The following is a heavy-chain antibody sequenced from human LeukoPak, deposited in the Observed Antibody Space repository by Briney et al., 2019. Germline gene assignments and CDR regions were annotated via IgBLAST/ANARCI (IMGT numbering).Heavy chain of an antibody. D-gene: IGHD1-26*01. CDR3: ARDTAGATTFDY. CDR1: GFTFDDYG. CDR2: INWNGGST. J-gene: IGHJ4*02. Sequence: PGGSLRLSCAASGFTFDDYGMSWVRQAPGKGLEWVSGINWNGGSTGYADSVKGRFTISRDNAKNSLYLQMNSLKAEDTALYYCARDTAGATTFDYWGQGTLVTVSS. V-gene: IGHV3-20*04.